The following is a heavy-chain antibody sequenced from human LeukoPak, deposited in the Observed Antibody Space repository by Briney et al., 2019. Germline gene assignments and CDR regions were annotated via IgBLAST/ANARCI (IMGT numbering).Heavy chain of an antibody. CDR1: GFTFSSYG. Sequence: GGALRLSCAASGFTFSSYGMHWVRQAPGKGLEWVAIIWYDGSNKYYADSVKGRFTISRDNSKNTLYLQMNSLRAEDTALYYCAREDDSGDYYLGYWGQGTLVTVSS. D-gene: IGHD3-22*01. V-gene: IGHV3-33*08. CDR2: IWYDGSNK. CDR3: AREDDSGDYYLGY. J-gene: IGHJ4*02.